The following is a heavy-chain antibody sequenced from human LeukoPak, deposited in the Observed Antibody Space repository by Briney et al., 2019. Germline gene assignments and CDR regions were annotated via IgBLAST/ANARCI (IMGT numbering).Heavy chain of an antibody. CDR3: ARHSAWIQLAYYFDY. J-gene: IGHJ4*02. V-gene: IGHV4-34*01. CDR2: INHSGST. Sequence: SETLSLTCAVYGGSFSGYYWSWIRQPPGKGLEWIGEINHSGSTNYNPSLKSRVTISVDTSKNQFSLKLSSVTAADTAVYYCARHSAWIQLAYYFDYWGQGTLVTVSS. D-gene: IGHD5-18*01. CDR1: GGSFSGYY.